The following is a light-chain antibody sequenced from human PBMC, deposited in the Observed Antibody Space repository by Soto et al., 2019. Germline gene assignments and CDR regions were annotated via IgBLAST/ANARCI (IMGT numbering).Light chain of an antibody. CDR1: NRDVGAYKY. Sequence: QSALADDHSSSGYAGQSETVSGTGTNRDVGAYKYVFWYHQHPGKPPRPLIYDVTKRPSGVPDRFSGSKSGNTASLSVSGVQSADEADYYCSSNVGTNKMVFGGGTKLTVL. V-gene: IGLV2-8*01. CDR2: DVT. J-gene: IGLJ2*01. CDR3: SSNVGTNKMV.